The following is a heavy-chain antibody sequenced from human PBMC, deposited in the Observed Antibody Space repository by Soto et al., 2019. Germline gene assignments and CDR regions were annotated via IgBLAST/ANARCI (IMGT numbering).Heavy chain of an antibody. J-gene: IGHJ3*02. Sequence: SGTLSLTCTVSGGSISSSSYYWGWIRQPPGKGLEWIGSIYYSGSTYYNPSLKSRVTISVDTSKNQFSMKLSSVTAAETAVYYCARHRMIVVVGRSAFDIWGQGTMVTVSS. D-gene: IGHD3-22*01. CDR1: GGSISSSSYY. V-gene: IGHV4-39*01. CDR2: IYYSGST. CDR3: ARHRMIVVVGRSAFDI.